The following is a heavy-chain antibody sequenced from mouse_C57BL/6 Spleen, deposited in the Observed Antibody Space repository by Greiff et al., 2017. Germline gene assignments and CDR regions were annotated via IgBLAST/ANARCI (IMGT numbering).Heavy chain of an antibody. D-gene: IGHD2-4*01. CDR2: INPGSGGT. J-gene: IGHJ2*01. Sequence: QVQLQQSGAELVRPGTSVKVSCKASGYAFTNYLIEWVKQRPGQGLEWIGVINPGSGGTNYNEQFKGKATLTADKSSSTAYMQLSSLTSEDSAVYFYARTPLYYDYDEENVDYWGQGTTLTVSS. CDR1: GYAFTNYL. CDR3: ARTPLYYDYDEENVDY. V-gene: IGHV1-54*01.